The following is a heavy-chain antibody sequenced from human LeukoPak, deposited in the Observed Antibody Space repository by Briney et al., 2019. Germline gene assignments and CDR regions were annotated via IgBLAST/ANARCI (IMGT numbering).Heavy chain of an antibody. CDR2: INHSGST. Sequence: PSETLSLTCAVYGGSFSGYYWSWIRQPPGKGLEWIGEINHSGSTNYNPSLKSRVTISVDTSKNQFSLKLSSVTAADTAVYYCAREGVGVTTGDAFDIWGQGTMVTVSS. CDR1: GGSFSGYY. D-gene: IGHD1-26*01. CDR3: AREGVGVTTGDAFDI. V-gene: IGHV4-34*01. J-gene: IGHJ3*02.